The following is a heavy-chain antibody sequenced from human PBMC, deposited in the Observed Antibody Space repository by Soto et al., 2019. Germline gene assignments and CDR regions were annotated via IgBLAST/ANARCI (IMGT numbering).Heavy chain of an antibody. J-gene: IGHJ3*02. CDR2: IYYSGST. Sequence: SDTLSLTCTVSGGSISSYYWSWIRQPPGKGLEWIGYIYYSGSTNYSPSLKSRVTISVDTSKNQFSLKLSSVTAADTAVYYCARRYGSAFDIWGQGTMVTVS. D-gene: IGHD3-10*01. CDR3: ARRYGSAFDI. V-gene: IGHV4-59*01. CDR1: GGSISSYY.